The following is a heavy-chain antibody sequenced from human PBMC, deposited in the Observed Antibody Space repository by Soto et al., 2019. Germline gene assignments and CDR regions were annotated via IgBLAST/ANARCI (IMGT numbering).Heavy chain of an antibody. J-gene: IGHJ3*02. CDR2: IFYSGST. CDR1: GGSVSSYY. CDR3: ARHGGITMVRGVLAAFDI. Sequence: QVQLQESGPGLVKASETLSLTCTVSGGSVSSYYWSWIRQPPGKGLEWIGYIFYSGSTSYNPSLKSRVTISVDTSKNQFSLKLSSVTAADTAAYYCARHGGITMVRGVLAAFDIWGQWTMVSVSS. V-gene: IGHV4-59*08. D-gene: IGHD3-10*01.